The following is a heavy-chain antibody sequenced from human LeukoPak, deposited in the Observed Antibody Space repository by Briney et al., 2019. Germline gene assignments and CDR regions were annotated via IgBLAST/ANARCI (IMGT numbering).Heavy chain of an antibody. CDR3: ARAYGDYGTGDY. V-gene: IGHV4-4*02. J-gene: IGHJ4*02. CDR2: INHSGST. Sequence: SETLSLTCAVSGGSIISGNWWSWVRQPPGKGLEWIGEINHSGSTNYNPSLKSRVTISVDTSKNQFSLKLSSVTAADTAVYYCARAYGDYGTGDYWGQGTLVTVSS. D-gene: IGHD4-17*01. CDR1: GGSIISGNW.